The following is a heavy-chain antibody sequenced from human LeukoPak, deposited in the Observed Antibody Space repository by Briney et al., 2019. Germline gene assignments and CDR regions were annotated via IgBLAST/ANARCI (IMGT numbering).Heavy chain of an antibody. CDR1: GGSISSSNYY. J-gene: IGHJ5*02. Sequence: PSESLSLTCTVSGGSISSSNYYWGWIRQPPGKGLEWIGSIYYSGNTYYNPSLKSRVTILVDTSKNQFSLKLSSVTAADTAVYYCARDRTVIYYGSGSPEDWFDPWGQGTLVTVSS. CDR2: IYYSGNT. V-gene: IGHV4-39*07. D-gene: IGHD3-10*01. CDR3: ARDRTVIYYGSGSPEDWFDP.